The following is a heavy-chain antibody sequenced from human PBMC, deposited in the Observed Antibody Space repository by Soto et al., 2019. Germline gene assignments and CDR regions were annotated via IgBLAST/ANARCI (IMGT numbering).Heavy chain of an antibody. D-gene: IGHD3-10*01. Sequence: GESLKISCNGSGYSFAVYWIGLVLQMPGKGLDWMGVIYPGDSDTRYSPSFHGQVTISADKSISTAYLQWSSLKASDTAMYFCARLPGVRGVFDGFNVWGQGTMVTV. CDR3: ARLPGVRGVFDGFNV. V-gene: IGHV5-51*01. CDR1: GYSFAVYW. J-gene: IGHJ3*01. CDR2: IYPGDSDT.